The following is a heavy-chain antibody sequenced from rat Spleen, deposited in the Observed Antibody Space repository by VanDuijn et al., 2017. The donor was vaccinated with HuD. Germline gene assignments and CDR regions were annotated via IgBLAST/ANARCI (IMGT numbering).Heavy chain of an antibody. D-gene: IGHD2-2*01. CDR3: TSAGYLRDWYFDF. CDR2: ISYDGGST. CDR1: GFIFTDFF. J-gene: IGHJ1*01. Sequence: EVQLVESDGGLVQPGRSLKLSCTASGFIFTDFFMAWVRQAPTKGLEWVATISYDGGSTYYGDSVKGRFTISRDDAKNTLYLQMDGLRSEDTATYCCTSAGYLRDWYFDFWGPGTMVTVSS. V-gene: IGHV5-29*01.